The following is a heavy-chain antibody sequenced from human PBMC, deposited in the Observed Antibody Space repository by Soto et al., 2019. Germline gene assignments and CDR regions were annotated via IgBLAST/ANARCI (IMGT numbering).Heavy chain of an antibody. CDR3: ARDLGTMVRGVIALFAPYGMDV. Sequence: QVQLVQSGAEVKKPGSSVKVSCKASGGTFSSYAISWVRQAPGQGLEWMGGVIPIFGTANYAQKFQGRVTIPADESTSTAYMELSSLRSEDTAVYYCARDLGTMVRGVIALFAPYGMDVWGQGTTVTVSS. V-gene: IGHV1-69*01. J-gene: IGHJ6*02. CDR1: GGTFSSYA. CDR2: VIPIFGTA. D-gene: IGHD3-10*01.